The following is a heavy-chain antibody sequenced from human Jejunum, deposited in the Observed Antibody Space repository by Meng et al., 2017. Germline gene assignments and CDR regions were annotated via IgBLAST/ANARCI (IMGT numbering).Heavy chain of an antibody. V-gene: IGHV4-30-4*01. CDR1: GGSIYGPDYY. D-gene: IGHD3-22*01. CDR3: ARTMTDFYDSSGYSHFDY. CDR2: IFYSGTS. Sequence: QVQLQESGPGLVKPSQTRSLTCTVSGGSIYGPDYYWSWIRQPPGKGLGWIGDIFYSGTSHYNPSLKSRVFMSVDTSKNQFSLKLISVTAADTAVYYCARTMTDFYDSSGYSHFDYWGQGTLVTVSS. J-gene: IGHJ4*02.